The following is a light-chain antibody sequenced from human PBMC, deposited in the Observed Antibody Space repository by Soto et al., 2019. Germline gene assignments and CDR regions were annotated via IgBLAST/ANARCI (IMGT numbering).Light chain of an antibody. CDR2: KAS. CDR1: QTISSS. J-gene: IGKJ1*01. V-gene: IGKV1-5*03. Sequence: DIQRPQSPSTLSGSVGDRVTITCRASQTISSSLAWYQQKPGKAPKLLIYKASTLQSGVPSRFSGSGSVTEFTLTITSLQPDDFATYYCQHYNSYSEAFGQGTKVDI. CDR3: QHYNSYSEA.